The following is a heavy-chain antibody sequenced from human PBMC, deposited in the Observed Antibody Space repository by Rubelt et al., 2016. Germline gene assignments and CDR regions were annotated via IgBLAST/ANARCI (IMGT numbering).Heavy chain of an antibody. CDR3: ARDRIRIAARQGWYFDL. V-gene: IGHV1-18*01. CDR2: SSAYNGNT. Sequence: QVQLVQSGAEVKKPGASVKVSCKASGYTFTSYGISWVRQAPGQGLEWMGWSSAYNGNTNYAQKLEGRVTMTTDTTTSTADMGLRSLLSDDTAVYYSARDRIRIAARQGWYFDLRGRGALVTVSS. CDR1: GYTFTSYG. D-gene: IGHD6-6*01. J-gene: IGHJ2*01.